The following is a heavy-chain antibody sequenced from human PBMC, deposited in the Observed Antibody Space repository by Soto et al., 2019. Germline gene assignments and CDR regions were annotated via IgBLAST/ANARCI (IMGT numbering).Heavy chain of an antibody. V-gene: IGHV4-59*01. D-gene: IGHD2-21*02. CDR1: GGSISNFY. CDR2: MYYSGST. CDR3: ARGSLSTETANALDV. Sequence: QVQLQESGPGLVKPSETLSLTCTVSGGSISNFYWSWIRQSPGKGLEWIGYGYMYYSGSTYYNPSLESRVTISVDTSKNQIYLKLTSVTAEDTALYYCARGSLSTETANALDVWGPGTMVTVSS. J-gene: IGHJ3*01.